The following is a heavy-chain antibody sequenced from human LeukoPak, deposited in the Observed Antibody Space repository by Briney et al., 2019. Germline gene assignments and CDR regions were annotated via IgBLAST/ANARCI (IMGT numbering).Heavy chain of an antibody. Sequence: PSETLSLTCTVSGGSISSYYWSWIRQPPGKGLEWIGYIYHSGNTYYNPSLKSRVTISIHNSKNQFSLRVNSVTAADTAVYYCARDRNYYDSSGPPYYYSALDVWGQGTTVTVSS. J-gene: IGHJ6*02. CDR1: GGSISSYY. D-gene: IGHD3-22*01. V-gene: IGHV4-59*01. CDR3: ARDRNYYDSSGPPYYYSALDV. CDR2: IYHSGNT.